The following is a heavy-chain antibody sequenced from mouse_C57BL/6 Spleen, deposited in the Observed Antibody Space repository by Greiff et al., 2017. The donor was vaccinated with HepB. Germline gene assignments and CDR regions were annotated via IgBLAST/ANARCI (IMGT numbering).Heavy chain of an antibody. CDR1: GYTFTDYN. CDR3: ARFAVVFGYDVGYFDV. Sequence: EVQRVESGPELVKPGASVKIPCKASGYTFTDYNMDWVKQSHGKSLEWIGDINPNNGGTIYNQKFKGKATLTVDKSSSTAYMELRSLTSEDTAVYYCARFAVVFGYDVGYFDVWGTGTTVTVSS. V-gene: IGHV1-18*01. D-gene: IGHD2-2*01. CDR2: INPNNGGT. J-gene: IGHJ1*03.